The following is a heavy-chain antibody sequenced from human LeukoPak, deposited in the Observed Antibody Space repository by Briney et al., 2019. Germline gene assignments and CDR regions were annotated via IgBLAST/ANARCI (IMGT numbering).Heavy chain of an antibody. CDR3: ARNLRRQWLVRYNWFDP. J-gene: IGHJ5*02. Sequence: SETLSLTCSVSGGSISSYYWSWIRQPPGKGLEWIGYIYYSGRTSYNPSLKSRVTISVDTSKNQFSLKLSSVTAADTAVYYCARNLRRQWLVRYNWFDPWGQGTLVTVSS. CDR2: IYYSGRT. V-gene: IGHV4-59*12. CDR1: GGSISSYY. D-gene: IGHD6-19*01.